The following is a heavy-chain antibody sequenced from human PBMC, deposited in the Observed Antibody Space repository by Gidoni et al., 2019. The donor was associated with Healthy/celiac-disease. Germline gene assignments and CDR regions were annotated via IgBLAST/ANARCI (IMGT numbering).Heavy chain of an antibody. CDR1: GGSISSGSYY. CDR3: ARSPCSGGSCYPIDY. D-gene: IGHD2-15*01. CDR2: IYTSGST. V-gene: IGHV4-61*02. Sequence: QVQLQESGPGLVKPSQTLSLTCTVAGGSISSGSYYWSWIRQPAGKGLEWSGRIYTSGSTNYNPSLKSRVTMSVDTSKNQFSLKLSSVTAADTAVYYCARSPCSGGSCYPIDYWGQGTLVTVSS. J-gene: IGHJ4*02.